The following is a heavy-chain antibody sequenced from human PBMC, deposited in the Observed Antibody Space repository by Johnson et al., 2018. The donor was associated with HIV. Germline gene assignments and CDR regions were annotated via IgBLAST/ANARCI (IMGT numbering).Heavy chain of an antibody. D-gene: IGHD5-24*01. V-gene: IGHV3-53*01. Sequence: VQLVESGGGLMQPGGSLRLSCAASGFTVDSNYMSWVRQAPGKGLEWVSVIYSGGSTYYADSVTGRFTISRDISKNTLYLQMNSLRAEDTAVYYCAREGATIEGRSTFDIWGPGTMVTVSS. CDR2: IYSGGST. J-gene: IGHJ3*02. CDR3: AREGATIEGRSTFDI. CDR1: GFTVDSNY.